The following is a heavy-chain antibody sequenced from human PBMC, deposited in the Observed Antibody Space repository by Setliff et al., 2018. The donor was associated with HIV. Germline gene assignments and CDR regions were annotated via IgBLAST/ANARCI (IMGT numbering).Heavy chain of an antibody. CDR3: ARRRAVGYYYYYYMDV. Sequence: SETLSLTCSVSGGSIRSGGYYWSWIRQHPGKGLEWIGYIYDSGTTDHNPSLESRVTISLDTSKSHFSLRLSSVTAADTAVYYCARRRAVGYYYYYYMDVWGKGTTVTVSS. J-gene: IGHJ6*03. CDR1: GGSIRSGGYY. V-gene: IGHV4-31*03. CDR2: IYDSGTT. D-gene: IGHD1-26*01.